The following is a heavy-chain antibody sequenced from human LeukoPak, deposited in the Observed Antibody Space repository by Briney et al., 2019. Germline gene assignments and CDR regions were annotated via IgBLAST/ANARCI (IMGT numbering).Heavy chain of an antibody. CDR1: GFTFSSYG. J-gene: IGHJ4*02. CDR2: IWYDGSNK. D-gene: IGHD6-19*01. V-gene: IGHV3-33*01. CDR3: ARDSSDAEFDY. Sequence: GGSLRLSCAASGFTFSSYGMHWVCQAPGKGLEWVAVIWYDGSNKYYADSVKGRFTISRDNSKNTLYLQMNSLRAEDTAVYYCARDSSDAEFDYWGQGTLVTVSS.